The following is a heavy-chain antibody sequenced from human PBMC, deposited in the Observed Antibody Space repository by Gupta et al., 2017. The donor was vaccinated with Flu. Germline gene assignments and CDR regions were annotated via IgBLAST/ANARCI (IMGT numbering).Heavy chain of an antibody. CDR1: GGSISSGGYY. J-gene: IGHJ5*02. Sequence: QVQLQESGPGLVKPSQTLSLTCTVSGGSISSGGYYWIWIRQHPGKGLEWIGYIYYSGSTYYNPSLKSRVTISVDTSKNQFSLKLSSVTAADTAVYYCARDSIGRGQLIGLTWGQGTLVTVSS. V-gene: IGHV4-31*03. CDR2: IYYSGST. CDR3: ARDSIGRGQLIGLT. D-gene: IGHD6-13*01.